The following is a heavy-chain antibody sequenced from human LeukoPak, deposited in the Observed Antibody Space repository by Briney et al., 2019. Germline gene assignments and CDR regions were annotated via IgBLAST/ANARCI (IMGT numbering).Heavy chain of an antibody. V-gene: IGHV1-46*01. J-gene: IGHJ6*02. CDR1: GNTFIGYW. CDR2: INPSGGST. D-gene: IGHD2-15*01. Sequence: ASVTVSCKASGNTFIGYWIHWVRQAPGQGLEWMGIINPSGGSTSYAQKFQGRVTMTRDTSTSTVYMELSSLRSEDTAVYYCARDIVDGGKYYGMDVWGQGTTVTVSS. CDR3: ARDIVDGGKYYGMDV.